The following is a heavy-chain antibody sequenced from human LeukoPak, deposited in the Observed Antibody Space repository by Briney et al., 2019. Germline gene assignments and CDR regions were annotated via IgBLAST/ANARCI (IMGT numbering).Heavy chain of an antibody. V-gene: IGHV3-23*01. Sequence: GGSLRLSCAASGFTFSNYAMNWVRQAPGRGLEWVSGISGGGDSTYYADSVKGRLTISRYNSKNTLYLQMNSLRAEDTAVYYCPSRGDYYYYRDVWGKGTTVTVSS. D-gene: IGHD2-2*01. J-gene: IGHJ6*03. CDR1: GFTFSNYA. CDR2: ISGGGDST. CDR3: PSRGDYYYYRDV.